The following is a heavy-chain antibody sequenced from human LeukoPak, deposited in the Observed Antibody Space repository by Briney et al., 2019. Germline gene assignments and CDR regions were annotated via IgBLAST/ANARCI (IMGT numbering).Heavy chain of an antibody. CDR3: ARVESNSGSHDYYYYMDV. V-gene: IGHV1-18*01. J-gene: IGHJ6*03. Sequence: ASVKVSCKASGYTFTSYGISWVRQAPGQGLEWMGWISAYNGNTNYAQKLQGRVTMTTDTSTSTAYMELRSLRSDDTAVYYCARVESNSGSHDYYYYMDVWGKGTTVTVSS. D-gene: IGHD1-26*01. CDR1: GYTFTSYG. CDR2: ISAYNGNT.